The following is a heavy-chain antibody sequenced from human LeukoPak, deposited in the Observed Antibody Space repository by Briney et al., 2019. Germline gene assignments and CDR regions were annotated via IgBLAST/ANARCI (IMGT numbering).Heavy chain of an antibody. CDR3: AREQGSSWHFDY. CDR1: GYTFTSYA. Sequence: ASVKVSCTASGYTFTSYAMHWVRQAPGQRLEWMGWINAGNDNTKYSQKFQGRVTITRDTSASTAYVELSSLRSEDTAVYYCAREQGSSWHFDYWGQGTLVTVSS. CDR2: INAGNDNT. D-gene: IGHD6-13*01. J-gene: IGHJ4*02. V-gene: IGHV1-3*01.